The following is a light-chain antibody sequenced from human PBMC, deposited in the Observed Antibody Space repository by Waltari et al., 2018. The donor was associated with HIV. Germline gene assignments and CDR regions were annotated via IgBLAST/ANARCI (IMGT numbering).Light chain of an antibody. CDR1: HSVSTN. CDR2: GTS. J-gene: IGKJ1*01. CDR3: HQYNNWPPWT. V-gene: IGKV3-15*01. Sequence: EIVMTQSPAALSVSPGERATLSCRARHSVSTNLAWYQQKPGQAPRLLIYGTSTRATGISDRFSGSGSGTEFTLTISSLQSEDFAVYYCHQYNNWPPWTFGQGTKVEIK.